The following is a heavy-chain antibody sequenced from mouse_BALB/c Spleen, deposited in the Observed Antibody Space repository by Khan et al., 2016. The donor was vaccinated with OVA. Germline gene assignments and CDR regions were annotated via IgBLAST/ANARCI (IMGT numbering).Heavy chain of an antibody. Sequence: VQLKQSGYELVKPGASVKILCKASGYTFTDYNMAWVKQSHGKSLEWIGDIIPNNGGTIYNQKYKGKAKLTVDKSSNTAYMELRSLTSQDTAVYYCARHGYGEFAYWGQGSLVTVSA. V-gene: IGHV1-18*01. CDR3: ARHGYGEFAY. D-gene: IGHD2-2*01. CDR1: GYTFTDYN. CDR2: IIPNNGGT. J-gene: IGHJ3*01.